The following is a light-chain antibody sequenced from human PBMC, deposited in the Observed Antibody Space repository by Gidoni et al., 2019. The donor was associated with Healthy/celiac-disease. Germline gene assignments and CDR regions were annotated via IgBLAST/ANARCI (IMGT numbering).Light chain of an antibody. V-gene: IGKV1-39*01. Sequence: DIQMTQTQSSLSASVGDRVTITCRARQSISSYLNWYQQKQGKAPKLLIYAASSLQSGVPSRFSGSRSCTDFTLTISSLQPEDFATYYCQQRYSTPRGTFGQGTKVEIK. CDR2: AAS. CDR1: QSISSY. J-gene: IGKJ1*01. CDR3: QQRYSTPRGT.